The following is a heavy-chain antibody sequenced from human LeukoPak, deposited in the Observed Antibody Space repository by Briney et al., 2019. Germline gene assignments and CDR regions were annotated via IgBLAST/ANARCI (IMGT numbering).Heavy chain of an antibody. CDR1: AYSVTSYW. CDR3: ARSAHCGGYCFFDY. V-gene: IGHV5-51*01. J-gene: IGHJ4*02. CDR2: IYPGDSDT. Sequence: GESLKISTKGFAYSVTSYWIGSVRQMRGQGLEGMGIIYPGDSDTRYSPSFQGQVIISADKSISTAYLQWRSLKASDTAMYYCARSAHCGGYCFFDYWGQGTLVTVSS. D-gene: IGHD2-21*02.